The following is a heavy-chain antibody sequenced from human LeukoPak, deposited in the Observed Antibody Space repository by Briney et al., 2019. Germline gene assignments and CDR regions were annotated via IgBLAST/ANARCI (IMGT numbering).Heavy chain of an antibody. CDR1: GFTFSAYA. Sequence: GASLRLSCAASGFTFSAYAVTWVRQAPGKGLEWVSAISGSAARTYYADSVKGRSTISRDNSKNTVYLQMNSLRAEDTAVYYCAKRYPYDSSTYAFDYWGQGTLVTVSS. J-gene: IGHJ4*02. V-gene: IGHV3-23*01. CDR3: AKRYPYDSSTYAFDY. D-gene: IGHD3-22*01. CDR2: ISGSAART.